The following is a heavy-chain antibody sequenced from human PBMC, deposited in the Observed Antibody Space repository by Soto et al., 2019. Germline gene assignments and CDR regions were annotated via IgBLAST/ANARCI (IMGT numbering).Heavy chain of an antibody. Sequence: PSETLSLTCTVSGGSVTNSSYYWGWIRQSPGKGLEWIGSVYYRGRSYSKSSVKSRVTISVDTSKNQFSLNLNSATASDTAVYFCVGQRTTVITQAYFDYWGLGALVTVSS. CDR1: GGSVTNSSYY. CDR2: VYYRGRS. D-gene: IGHD4-4*01. CDR3: VGQRTTVITQAYFDY. V-gene: IGHV4-39*01. J-gene: IGHJ4*02.